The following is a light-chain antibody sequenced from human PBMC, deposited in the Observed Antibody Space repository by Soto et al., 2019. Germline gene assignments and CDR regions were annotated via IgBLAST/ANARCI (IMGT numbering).Light chain of an antibody. Sequence: EIVLTQSPGTLSLSPGERATLSCRASQSVSSSDLAWYQQKPAQAPRLLIYGASCRATGNPDRFSGSGSGTNSTLTISRLGPEDFAVFFCQQYGSSPPETFGQGTKVEIK. CDR2: GAS. V-gene: IGKV3-20*01. CDR1: QSVSSSD. J-gene: IGKJ1*01. CDR3: QQYGSSPPET.